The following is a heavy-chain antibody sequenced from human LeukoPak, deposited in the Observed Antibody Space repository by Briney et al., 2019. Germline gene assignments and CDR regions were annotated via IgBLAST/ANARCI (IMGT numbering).Heavy chain of an antibody. CDR2: INPNSGGT. D-gene: IGHD3-22*01. V-gene: IGHV1-2*02. Sequence: ASVKVSFKASGYTFTGYYMHWVRQAPGQGLEWMGWINPNSGGTNYAQKFQGRVTMTRDTSISTAYMELSRLRSDDTAVYYCARDWRYYYDSSGYYYDPAYYFDYWGQGTLVTVSS. CDR1: GYTFTGYY. J-gene: IGHJ4*02. CDR3: ARDWRYYYDSSGYYYDPAYYFDY.